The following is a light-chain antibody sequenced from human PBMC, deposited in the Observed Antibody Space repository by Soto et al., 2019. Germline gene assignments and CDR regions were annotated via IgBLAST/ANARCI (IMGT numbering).Light chain of an antibody. CDR1: SNDVGTYNR. CDR2: EVN. J-gene: IGLJ2*01. Sequence: QSVLTQPPSVSGSPGQSVTISCTGTSNDVGTYNRVSWYQEPPGTAPKLMIYEVNNRPSGVPERFSGSKSGNTASLTISGLQAEDEDDYYCSSYTSSSTLLFGGGTKVTVL. CDR3: SSYTSSSTLL. V-gene: IGLV2-18*02.